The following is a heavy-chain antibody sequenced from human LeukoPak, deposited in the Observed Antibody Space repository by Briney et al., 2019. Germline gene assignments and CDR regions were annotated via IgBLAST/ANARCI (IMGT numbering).Heavy chain of an antibody. V-gene: IGHV4-30-4*01. Sequence: SETLSLTCSVSGGSIRSDDSYWTWIRQSPGKGLEWIGYMYYSGNTYYNPSLKSRVTISEDRSKSQISLRLASLTAADTAVYYCARDRWMKAGYIWLHYGMDVWGQGITVTVSS. D-gene: IGHD5-12*01. CDR2: MYYSGNT. CDR3: ARDRWMKAGYIWLHYGMDV. CDR1: GGSIRSDDSY. J-gene: IGHJ6*02.